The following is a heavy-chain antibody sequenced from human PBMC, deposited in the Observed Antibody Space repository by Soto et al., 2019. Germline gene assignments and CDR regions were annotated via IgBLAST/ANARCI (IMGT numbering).Heavy chain of an antibody. D-gene: IGHD3-22*01. CDR2: IERHGNDK. Sequence: GGSLRLSCSASGFIFGFYWMTWFRQAPGKGLEWVANIERHGNDKYYVDSVTGRFTISRDNAQNSLFLQMNNLRAADTAVYFCARDLSSGYDSYYFDYWGQGALVTVSS. J-gene: IGHJ4*02. CDR1: GFIFGFYW. CDR3: ARDLSSGYDSYYFDY. V-gene: IGHV3-7*03.